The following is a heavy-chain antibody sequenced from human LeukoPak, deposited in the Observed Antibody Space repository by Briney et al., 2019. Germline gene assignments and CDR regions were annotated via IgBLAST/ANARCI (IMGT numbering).Heavy chain of an antibody. Sequence: GRSLRLSCAASGFTFSDHYMTWIRQAPGKGLEWVSYISASGSTKYYADSVKGRFTISRDNAKNSLYLQMNSLRAEDTAVYYCARYVTTVTGIDAFDIWGQGTMVTVSS. V-gene: IGHV3-11*01. CDR1: GFTFSDHY. CDR3: ARYVTTVTGIDAFDI. CDR2: ISASGSTK. J-gene: IGHJ3*02. D-gene: IGHD4-17*01.